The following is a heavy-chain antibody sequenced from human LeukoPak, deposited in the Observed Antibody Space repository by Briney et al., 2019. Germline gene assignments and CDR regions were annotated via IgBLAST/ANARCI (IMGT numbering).Heavy chain of an antibody. J-gene: IGHJ4*02. V-gene: IGHV3-15*07. CDR3: TTGIRGD. CDR2: IASKTDGGAT. Sequence: GGSLRLSCSASGLTVTNAWMNWVRQAPGEGLDWVGRIASKTDGGATDYAAPVKGRFTISRDDSKNTLNLQINSLKTEDTAVYYCTTGIRGDWGQGTLVTVSS. CDR1: GLTVTNAW. D-gene: IGHD3-10*01.